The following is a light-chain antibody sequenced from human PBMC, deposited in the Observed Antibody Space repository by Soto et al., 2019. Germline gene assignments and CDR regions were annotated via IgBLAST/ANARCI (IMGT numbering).Light chain of an antibody. Sequence: DIQMTQSPSSLSASVGDRVTITCRASQGINNYLSWYQQKPGKVPKLLIHGASALQSGVPSRFSGSGSGADFTVTISSLQAEDVATYYCQRYNSGPLTFGGGTKVEIK. J-gene: IGKJ4*01. V-gene: IGKV1-27*01. CDR3: QRYNSGPLT. CDR2: GAS. CDR1: QGINNY.